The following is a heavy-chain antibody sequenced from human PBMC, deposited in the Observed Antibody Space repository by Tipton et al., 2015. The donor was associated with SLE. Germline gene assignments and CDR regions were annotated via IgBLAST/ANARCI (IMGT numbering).Heavy chain of an antibody. V-gene: IGHV4-61*10. CDR1: GGSISSDSYS. J-gene: IGHJ4*02. Sequence: TLSLTCTVSGGSISSDSYSWSWIRQPAGKGLEWIGEITYSGSTNYNPSLKSRATILVDTTKNQFSLRLTSVTAADTAVYYCARVPLGSSLREGTFDYWGQGTLVTVSS. D-gene: IGHD1-1*01. CDR3: ARVPLGSSLREGTFDY. CDR2: ITYSGST.